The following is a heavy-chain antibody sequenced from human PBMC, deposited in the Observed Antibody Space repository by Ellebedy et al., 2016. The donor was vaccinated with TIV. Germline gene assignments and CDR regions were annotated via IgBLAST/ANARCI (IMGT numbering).Heavy chain of an antibody. D-gene: IGHD3-10*01. V-gene: IGHV3-30*03. CDR3: ARGGSSGSSDY. CDR1: GFTFRSHG. Sequence: GGSLRLSXVASGFTFRSHGIYWVRQAPGKGLEWVAVISSDGSNKYYADSVKGRFTISRDNSKNTLYLQMNSLRTDHMAVYYCARGGSSGSSDYWGQGTLVTVSS. CDR2: ISSDGSNK. J-gene: IGHJ4*02.